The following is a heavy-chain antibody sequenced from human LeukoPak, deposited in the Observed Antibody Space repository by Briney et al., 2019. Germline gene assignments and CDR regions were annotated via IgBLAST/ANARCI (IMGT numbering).Heavy chain of an antibody. CDR1: GGSISNYY. CDR3: ASEDYCSGGICYPMKFDY. V-gene: IGHV4-59*01. CDR2: VYYDGTT. J-gene: IGHJ4*02. Sequence: SETLSLTCTVSGGSISNYYWSWIRQPPGKGLEWIGFVYYDGTTNYSPSLKSRVTISVDTSKNQFSLKVSSVTAADTAVYYCASEDYCSGGICYPMKFDYWGQGTLATVSS. D-gene: IGHD2-15*01.